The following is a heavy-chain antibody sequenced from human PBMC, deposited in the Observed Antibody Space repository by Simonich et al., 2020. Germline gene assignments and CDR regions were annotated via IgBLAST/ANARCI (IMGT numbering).Heavy chain of an antibody. D-gene: IGHD7-27*01. CDR2: ISYDGSNK. CDR3: ARDRNWGWFDP. J-gene: IGHJ5*02. CDR1: VFTFSCYA. Sequence: QVQLVEYGGGVVQPGRSLRLSCAASVFTFSCYAMHWVRPAPGKGLEWVAVISYDGSNKYYADSGKGRFTISRDNSKNTLYLQMNSLRAEDTAVYYCARDRNWGWFDPWGQGTLVTVSS. V-gene: IGHV3-30*07.